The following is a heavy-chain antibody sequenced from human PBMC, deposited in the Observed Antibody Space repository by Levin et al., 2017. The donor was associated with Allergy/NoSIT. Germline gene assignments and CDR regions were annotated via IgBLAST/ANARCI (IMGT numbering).Heavy chain of an antibody. CDR1: GGSISSYY. CDR3: ARVVSGSGYTKIDY. V-gene: IGHV4-59*01. D-gene: IGHD5-18*01. CDR2: IYYSGST. Sequence: SGPTLVKPTQTLSLTCTVSGGSISSYYWSWIRQPPGKGLEWIGYIYYSGSTKYYPSLKSRVTISLDTSKNQFSLKLSSVTAADTAVYYCARVVSGSGYTKIDYWGQGTLVTVSS. J-gene: IGHJ4*02.